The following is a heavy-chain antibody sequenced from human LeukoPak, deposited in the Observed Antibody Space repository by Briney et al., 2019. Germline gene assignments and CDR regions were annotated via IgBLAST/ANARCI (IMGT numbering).Heavy chain of an antibody. J-gene: IGHJ6*04. CDR1: GGSISSGDYY. V-gene: IGHV4-30-4*01. CDR2: IYYSGST. D-gene: IGHD3-10*01. CDR3: ARGGWFGELLSPFYCYYGMDV. Sequence: SQTLSLTCTVSGGSISSGDYYWSWIRQPPGKGLEWIGYIYYSGSTYYNPSLKSRVTISVDTSKNQFSLKLSSVTAADTAVYYCARGGWFGELLSPFYCYYGMDVWGKGTTVTVSS.